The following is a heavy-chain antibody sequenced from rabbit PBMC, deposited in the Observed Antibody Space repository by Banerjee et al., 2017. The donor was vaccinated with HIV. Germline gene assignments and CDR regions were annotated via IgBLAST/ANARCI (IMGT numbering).Heavy chain of an antibody. CDR3: VRDSLIPDDYGDSYYFNL. J-gene: IGHJ4*01. CDR2: IDPVFGNT. CDR1: GFDFSNYG. V-gene: IGHV1S47*01. Sequence: QEQLVESGGGLVQPGGSLKLSCKASGFDFSNYGVSWVRQAPGKGLEWIGYIDPVFGNTVYASWVNVRFTISSHNAQNTLYLQLNSLTAADTATYFCVRDSLIPDDYGDSYYFNLWGPGTLVTVS. D-gene: IGHD2-1*01.